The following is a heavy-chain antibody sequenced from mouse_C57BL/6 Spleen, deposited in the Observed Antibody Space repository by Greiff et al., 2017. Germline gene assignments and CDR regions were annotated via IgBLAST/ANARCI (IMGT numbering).Heavy chain of an antibody. J-gene: IGHJ4*01. D-gene: IGHD1-1*01. CDR1: GYTFTSYW. CDR3: ALITTVVDYAMDD. CDR2: SYPGSGST. Sequence: LQQPGAELVQPGASVKMSCKASGYTFTSYWITWVKQRPGQGLEWIGDSYPGSGSTNYNEKFKSKATLTVDTSSSTAYMQLSSLTSEDSAVYYCALITTVVDYAMDDWGQGTSVTVSS. V-gene: IGHV1-55*01.